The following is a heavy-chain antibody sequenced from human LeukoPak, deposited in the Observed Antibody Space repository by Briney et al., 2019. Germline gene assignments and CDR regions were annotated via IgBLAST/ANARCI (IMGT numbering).Heavy chain of an antibody. D-gene: IGHD3-10*01. CDR3: ARAIMVRGVIRAFAFDI. Sequence: ASVKVSCKASGYTFTSYGISWVRQAPGQGLEWMGWISAYNGNTNYAQKLQGGVTMTTDTSTSTAYMELSRLRSDDTAVYYCARAIMVRGVIRAFAFDIWGQGTMVTVSS. CDR1: GYTFTSYG. V-gene: IGHV1-18*01. J-gene: IGHJ3*02. CDR2: ISAYNGNT.